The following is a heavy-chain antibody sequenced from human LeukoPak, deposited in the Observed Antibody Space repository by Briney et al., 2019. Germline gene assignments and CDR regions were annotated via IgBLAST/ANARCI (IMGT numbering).Heavy chain of an antibody. CDR1: GYTFTSYY. D-gene: IGHD2-21*02. Sequence: ASVKVSCKASGYTFTSYYMHWVRQAPGQGLEWMGIINPSGGSTSYAQKFQGRVTITADESTSTAYMELSSLRSEDTAVYYCARGSDWNFEDWGQGTLVTVSS. CDR2: INPSGGST. V-gene: IGHV1-46*01. J-gene: IGHJ4*02. CDR3: ARGSDWNFED.